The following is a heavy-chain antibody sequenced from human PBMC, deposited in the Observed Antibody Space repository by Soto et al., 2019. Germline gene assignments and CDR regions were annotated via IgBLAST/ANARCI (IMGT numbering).Heavy chain of an antibody. J-gene: IGHJ3*02. V-gene: IGHV1-46*01. CDR2: INPSGGST. D-gene: IGHD6-6*01. CDR3: AGQLVYDAFEI. Sequence: AAVTVSCKASGYTFTSYYMHWVRQAPGQGLEWMGIINPSGGSTSYAQKFQGRVTMTRDTSTSTVYTELSSLRSEDTAVYHCAGQLVYDAFEIWGQGTMVTVSS. CDR1: GYTFTSYY.